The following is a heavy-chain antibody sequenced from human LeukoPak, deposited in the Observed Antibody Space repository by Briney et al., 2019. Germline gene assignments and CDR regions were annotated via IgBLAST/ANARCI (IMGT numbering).Heavy chain of an antibody. Sequence: SETLSLTCAVSGSSISSSTWWTWVRQPPGKGLEWIGEIFYSGSTNSNPSLKSRLTMLVDESKHEFSLKLTSVTAADTAIYYCASGGLVSRYLDHWGQGTLVTVSP. D-gene: IGHD3-9*01. V-gene: IGHV4-4*02. CDR1: GSSISSSTW. CDR2: IFYSGST. J-gene: IGHJ4*02. CDR3: ASGGLVSRYLDH.